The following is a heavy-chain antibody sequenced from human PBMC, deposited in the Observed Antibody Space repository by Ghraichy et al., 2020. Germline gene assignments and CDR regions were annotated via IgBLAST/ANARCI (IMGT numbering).Heavy chain of an antibody. J-gene: IGHJ4*02. Sequence: ASVKVSCKASGYTFTSYGISWVRQAPGQGLEWIGWISTYNGNTNYAQKLQGRVTMTTDTSTSTAYMELSSLRSDDTAVYYCARDGIPPAYGDYGHDYWGQGTLVTVSS. CDR2: ISTYNGNT. CDR1: GYTFTSYG. D-gene: IGHD4-17*01. CDR3: ARDGIPPAYGDYGHDY. V-gene: IGHV1-18*01.